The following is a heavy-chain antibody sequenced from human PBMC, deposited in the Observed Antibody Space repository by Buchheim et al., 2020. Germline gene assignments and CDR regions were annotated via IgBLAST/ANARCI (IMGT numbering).Heavy chain of an antibody. CDR3: ARAHTAMVNGPLYGMDV. V-gene: IGHV3-21*01. CDR2: ISSSSSYI. Sequence: EVQLVESGGGLVKPGGSLRLSCAASGFTFSSYSMNWVRQAPGKGLEWVSSISSSSSYIYYADSVKGRFTISRDNAKTSLYLQMNSLRAEDTAVYYCARAHTAMVNGPLYGMDVWGQGTT. J-gene: IGHJ6*02. CDR1: GFTFSSYS. D-gene: IGHD5-18*01.